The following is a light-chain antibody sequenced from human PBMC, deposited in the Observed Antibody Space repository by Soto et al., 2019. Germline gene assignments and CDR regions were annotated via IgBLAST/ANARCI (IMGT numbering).Light chain of an antibody. J-gene: IGKJ3*01. V-gene: IGKV3-11*01. CDR2: DAS. CDR3: QQRSNWPPST. Sequence: EIVLTQSPATLSLSAGERATLSCRASQSVSSYLAWYQQKPGQAPRLLIYDASNRATGIPARFSGSGSGTAFTITISSLEPEDSAVYSCQQRSNWPPSTFGPGTKVDIK. CDR1: QSVSSY.